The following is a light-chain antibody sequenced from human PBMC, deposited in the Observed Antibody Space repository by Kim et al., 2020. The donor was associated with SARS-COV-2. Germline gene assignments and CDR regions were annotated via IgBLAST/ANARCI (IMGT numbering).Light chain of an antibody. Sequence: GRAVSLSCTRNTAGIASNRVQCSQQRPGSAPTTVTYEDNQRPSGIPDRFSGSIDNASNSASLSISGLKTEDEADYSCQSYDTANVLFGGGTQLTVL. CDR1: TAGIASNR. J-gene: IGLJ3*02. CDR3: QSYDTANVL. CDR2: EDN. V-gene: IGLV6-57*03.